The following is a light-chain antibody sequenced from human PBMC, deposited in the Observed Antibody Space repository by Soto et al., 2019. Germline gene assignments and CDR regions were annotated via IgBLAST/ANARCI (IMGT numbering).Light chain of an antibody. Sequence: DIPLTQSPSFLSASVGDRVTITCRASQGISSYLAWYQQKPGKAPKLLIYAASTLQSGVPSRFSGSGSGTEFTLTISSLQPEDFATYYFQQRNSYPLTFGPGTKVYIK. V-gene: IGKV1-9*01. J-gene: IGKJ3*01. CDR1: QGISSY. CDR2: AAS. CDR3: QQRNSYPLT.